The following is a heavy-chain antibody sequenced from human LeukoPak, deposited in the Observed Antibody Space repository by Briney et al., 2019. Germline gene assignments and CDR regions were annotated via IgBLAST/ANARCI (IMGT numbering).Heavy chain of an antibody. CDR2: IYHSGST. CDR1: GYSISSGYY. J-gene: IGHJ4*02. V-gene: IGHV4-38-2*02. Sequence: SETLSLTCTVSGYSISSGYYWGWIRQPPGKGLEWIGSIYHSGSTYYNPSLKSRVTISVHTSKNQFSLKLSSVTAADTAVYYCASSSGSYYFDYWGQGTLVTVSS. CDR3: ASSSGSYYFDY. D-gene: IGHD1-26*01.